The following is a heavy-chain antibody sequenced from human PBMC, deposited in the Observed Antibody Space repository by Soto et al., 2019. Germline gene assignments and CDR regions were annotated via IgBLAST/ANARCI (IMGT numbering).Heavy chain of an antibody. CDR2: ISFDGSNK. D-gene: IGHD2-15*01. V-gene: IGHV3-30-3*01. Sequence: QVRLVESAGGVVQPGKSLRLSCTASGFTFSTYAMQWVRQAPGKGLVWVAVISFDGSNKFYADSVRGRFTISRDNSENTLFLQMNSLSPEDTAMYYCARAVGDCGGGTCGWFDPWGQGTMVTVSS. CDR1: GFTFSTYA. J-gene: IGHJ5*02. CDR3: ARAVGDCGGGTCGWFDP.